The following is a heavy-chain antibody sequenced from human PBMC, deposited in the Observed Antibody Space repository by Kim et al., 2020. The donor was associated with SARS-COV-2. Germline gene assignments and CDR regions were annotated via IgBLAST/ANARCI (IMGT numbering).Heavy chain of an antibody. CDR2: INHSGST. D-gene: IGHD4-17*01. CDR1: GGSFSGYY. J-gene: IGHJ4*02. Sequence: SETLSLTCAVYGGSFSGYYWSWIRQPPGKGLEWIGEINHSGSTNYNPSLKSRVTISVDTSKNQFSLKLSSVTAADTAVNYCGRTPSWRGDYYYWGKGSL. V-gene: IGHV4-34*01. CDR3: GRTPSWRGDYYY.